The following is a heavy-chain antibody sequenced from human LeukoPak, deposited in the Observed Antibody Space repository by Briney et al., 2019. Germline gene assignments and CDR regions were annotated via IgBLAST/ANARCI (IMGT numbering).Heavy chain of an antibody. D-gene: IGHD3-22*01. V-gene: IGHV4-31*03. CDR2: IYYSGST. J-gene: IGHJ5*02. CDR3: ARGVGYYGSSGGDWFDP. CDR1: GGSISSGGYY. Sequence: PSETLSLTCTVSGGSISSGGYYWSWIRQHPGKGLEWIGYIYYSGSTYYNPSLKSRVTISVDTSKNQFSLKLSSVTAADTAVYYCARGVGYYGSSGGDWFDPWGQGTLVTVSS.